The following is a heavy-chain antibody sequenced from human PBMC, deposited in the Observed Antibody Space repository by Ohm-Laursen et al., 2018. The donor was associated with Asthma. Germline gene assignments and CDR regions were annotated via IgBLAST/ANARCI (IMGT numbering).Heavy chain of an antibody. V-gene: IGHV3-30*04. J-gene: IGHJ4*02. Sequence: SLRLSCAASGFTFSSYAMHWVRQAPGKGLEWVAVISYDGRNKYYADSVKGRFTISRDNSKNTLYLQMNSLRAEDTAVYYCARTATFDYWGQGTLVTVSS. CDR1: GFTFSSYA. CDR3: ARTATFDY. D-gene: IGHD5-24*01. CDR2: ISYDGRNK.